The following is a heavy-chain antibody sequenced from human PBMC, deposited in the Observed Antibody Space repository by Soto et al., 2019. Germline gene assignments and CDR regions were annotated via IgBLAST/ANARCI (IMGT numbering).Heavy chain of an antibody. Sequence: QVQLVQSGAEVKRPGSSVKVSCKASGDTFNFYSINWVRQAPGLGLEWMGRVNPIVSMSNYAQKFQGRVRMTADKSTCSAYLELSRLGSEDTAIYYCASSYGGGDRAFDYWGQGALVTVSS. CDR3: ASSYGGGDRAFDY. V-gene: IGHV1-69*02. J-gene: IGHJ4*02. CDR1: GDTFNFYS. D-gene: IGHD3-16*01. CDR2: VNPIVSMS.